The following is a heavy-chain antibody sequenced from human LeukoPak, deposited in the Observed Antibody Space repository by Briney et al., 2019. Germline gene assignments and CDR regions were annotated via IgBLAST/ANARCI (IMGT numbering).Heavy chain of an antibody. CDR2: IKSKTDGGTT. Sequence: PGGSLRLSCAASGFTFSNAWMSWVRQAPGKGLEWVGRIKSKTDGGTTDYAAPVKGRFTISRDDSKNTLYLQMNSLKTEDTAVYYCTTDPHRLRIFGVVTQVDYWGQGTLVTVSS. CDR3: TTDPHRLRIFGVVTQVDY. D-gene: IGHD3-3*01. CDR1: GFTFSNAW. V-gene: IGHV3-15*01. J-gene: IGHJ4*02.